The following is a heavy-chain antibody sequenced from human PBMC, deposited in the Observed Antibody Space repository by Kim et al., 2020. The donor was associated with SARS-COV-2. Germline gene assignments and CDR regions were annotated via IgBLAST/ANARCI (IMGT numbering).Heavy chain of an antibody. J-gene: IGHJ4*01. CDR2: VFYSGYT. D-gene: IGHD2-2*01. CDR3: ARQQIHANRNAFFDY. Sequence: SGTLSLTCSVSIDSISNRKSYWGWIRQPPGKGLEWIGSVFYSGYTFYNPSLKGPVTVSVDTPQNQFSLRLSSVTAPATAVDSCARQQIHANRNAFFDYWG. CDR1: IDSISNRKSY. V-gene: IGHV4-39*01.